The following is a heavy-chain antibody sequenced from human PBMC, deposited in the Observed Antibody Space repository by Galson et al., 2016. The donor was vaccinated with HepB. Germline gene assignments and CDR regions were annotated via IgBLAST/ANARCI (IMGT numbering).Heavy chain of an antibody. CDR1: GFTFRSHA. J-gene: IGHJ4*02. CDR3: ARDPASFYYDSRFHPHDY. Sequence: SLRLSCEASGFTFRSHAMSWVRQAPGRGLEWVSSITAGSTSTFYADSVKGRFTLSRDNSKNTLYPQMNSLRAEDTAIYYCARDPASFYYDSRFHPHDYWGQGTLVTVSS. D-gene: IGHD3-22*01. V-gene: IGHV3-23*01. CDR2: ITAGSTST.